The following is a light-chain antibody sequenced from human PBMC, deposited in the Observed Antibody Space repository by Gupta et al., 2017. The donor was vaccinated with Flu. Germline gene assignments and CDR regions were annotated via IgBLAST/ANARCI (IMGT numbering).Light chain of an antibody. J-gene: IGLJ2*01. CDR1: SSDVGAYNY. Sequence: QSALTQPRSVSGSPGQSVAISCTGTSSDVGAYNYVSWYQQPPGKAPKLIIYDVTKRPSGVPDRFTGSKSGNTASLTISGLQPEDEADYHCCSFGAASFFGGGTKLTVL. CDR3: CSFGAASF. CDR2: DVT. V-gene: IGLV2-11*01.